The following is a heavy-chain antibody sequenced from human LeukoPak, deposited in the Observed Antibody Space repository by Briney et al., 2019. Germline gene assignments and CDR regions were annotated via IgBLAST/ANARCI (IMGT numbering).Heavy chain of an antibody. Sequence: GGSLRLSCAASGFTFSSYAMSWVRQAPGRGLEWVSAISGSGGSTYYADPVKGRFTISRDNSKNTLYLQMNSLRAEDTAVYYCAKSLSDDPLADAFDIWGQGTMVTVSS. CDR1: GFTFSSYA. CDR3: AKSLSDDPLADAFDI. J-gene: IGHJ3*02. V-gene: IGHV3-23*01. CDR2: ISGSGGST.